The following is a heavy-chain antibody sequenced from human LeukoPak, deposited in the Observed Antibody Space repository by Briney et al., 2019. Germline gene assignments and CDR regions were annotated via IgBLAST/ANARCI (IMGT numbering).Heavy chain of an antibody. J-gene: IGHJ4*02. CDR1: GFTFSSYG. D-gene: IGHD3-10*01. V-gene: IGHV3-30*02. Sequence: GGSLRLSCAASGFTFSSYGMHWVRQAPDKGLEWVAFIRYDGSNIYYADSVKGRFTISRDNSKNTLYLQMNDLRPDDTAIYYCAKRNTMVRGGPCFDYWGQGLLVTVSS. CDR2: IRYDGSNI. CDR3: AKRNTMVRGGPCFDY.